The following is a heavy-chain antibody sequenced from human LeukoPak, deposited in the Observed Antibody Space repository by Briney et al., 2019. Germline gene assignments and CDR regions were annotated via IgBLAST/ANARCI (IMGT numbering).Heavy chain of an antibody. CDR3: NTGGYYFDY. CDR2: IKSKYDGGTT. Sequence: GGSLRLSCARSGFTFSNAWINWVRQAPGKGLEWVGRIKSKYDGGTTDYAAHAKARFTISRDDSKNTVYLQMNSLKTEDTAVYYCNTGGYYFDYWGQGTLVTVSS. V-gene: IGHV3-15*01. J-gene: IGHJ4*02. CDR1: GFTFSNAW.